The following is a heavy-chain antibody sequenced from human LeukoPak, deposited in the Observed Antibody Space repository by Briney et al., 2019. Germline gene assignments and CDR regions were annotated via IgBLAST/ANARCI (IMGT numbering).Heavy chain of an antibody. CDR1: GGTFSSYA. CDR3: ARVSDSSGYLDY. CDR2: IIPIFGTA. J-gene: IGHJ4*02. V-gene: IGHV1-69*05. D-gene: IGHD3-22*01. Sequence: SAKVSCKASGGTFSSYAISWVRQAPGQGLEWMGGIIPIFGTANYAQKFQGRVTITTDESTSTAYMELSSLRSEDTAVYYCARVSDSSGYLDYWGQGTLVTVSS.